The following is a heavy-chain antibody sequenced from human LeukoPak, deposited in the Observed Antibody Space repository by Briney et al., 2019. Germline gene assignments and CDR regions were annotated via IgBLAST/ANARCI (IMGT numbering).Heavy chain of an antibody. Sequence: TSETLSLTCAVSGYSISSGYYWGWIRQPPGKGLECIGSIYHSGSTYYNPSLKSRVTISADTSKNQFSLKLTSVTAADTAVYYCATPRSGYSQFDYWGQGTLVTVSS. D-gene: IGHD3-3*01. CDR2: IYHSGST. V-gene: IGHV4-38-2*01. CDR3: ATPRSGYSQFDY. CDR1: GYSISSGYY. J-gene: IGHJ4*02.